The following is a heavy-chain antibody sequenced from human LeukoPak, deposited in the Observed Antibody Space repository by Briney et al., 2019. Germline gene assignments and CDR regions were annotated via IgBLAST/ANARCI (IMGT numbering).Heavy chain of an antibody. CDR1: GGSISSRSYY. CDR3: ARHHTRDTAMASLFDY. D-gene: IGHD5-18*01. J-gene: IGHJ4*02. CDR2: IYYSGGT. V-gene: IGHV4-39*01. Sequence: PSETLSLTCTVSGGSISSRSYYWGWVRQPPGKGLEWIGSIYYSGGTYYNPSLKSRVTISVDTSKNQFSLKLSSVTAADTAVYYCARHHTRDTAMASLFDYWGQGTLVTVSP.